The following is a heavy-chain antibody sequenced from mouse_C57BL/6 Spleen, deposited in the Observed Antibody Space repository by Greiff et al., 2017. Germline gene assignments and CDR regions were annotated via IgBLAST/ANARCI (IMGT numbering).Heavy chain of an antibody. CDR3: ARPFRYYGSSLYFDY. CDR1: GYTFTDYY. Sequence: VQLQPSGPELVKPGASVKISCKASGYTFTDYYMNWVKQSHGKSLEWIGDINPNNGGTSYNQKFKGKATLTVDKSSSTAYMELRSLTSEDSAVYYGARPFRYYGSSLYFDYWGQGTTLTVSS. CDR2: INPNNGGT. D-gene: IGHD1-1*01. V-gene: IGHV1-26*01. J-gene: IGHJ2*01.